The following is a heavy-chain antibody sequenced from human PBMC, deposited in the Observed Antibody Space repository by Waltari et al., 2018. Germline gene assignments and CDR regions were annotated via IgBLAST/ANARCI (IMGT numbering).Heavy chain of an antibody. J-gene: IGHJ4*02. Sequence: EVQLVESGGGLVQPGGSLRLSCVASGFSFSSYWMSWVRQAPGKGLGGVANIKQDGSEKYYVDAAKGRFTISRDNAKNSLYLQMNGLRAEDTAVYYCARNDFWTGYTYFLDHWGQGTVVTVSS. CDR3: ARNDFWTGYTYFLDH. V-gene: IGHV3-7*01. CDR1: GFSFSSYW. D-gene: IGHD3-3*01. CDR2: IKQDGSEK.